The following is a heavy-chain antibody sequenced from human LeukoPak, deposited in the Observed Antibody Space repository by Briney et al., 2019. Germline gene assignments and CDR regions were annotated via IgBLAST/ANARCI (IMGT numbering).Heavy chain of an antibody. CDR3: ARGGGYEMPRVFDY. CDR1: GDSISTYY. D-gene: IGHD5-12*01. J-gene: IGHJ4*02. Sequence: SETLSLTCTVSGDSISTYYWSWIRQPPGKGLEWVGYIYYTGSTNYNPSLKSRVTMSVDTSKNQFSLKLRSVTAADTAVYYCARGGGYEMPRVFDYWGQGTLVTVSS. CDR2: IYYTGST. V-gene: IGHV4-59*01.